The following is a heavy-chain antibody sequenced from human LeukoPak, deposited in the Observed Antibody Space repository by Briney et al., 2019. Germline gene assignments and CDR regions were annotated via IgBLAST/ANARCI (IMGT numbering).Heavy chain of an antibody. CDR1: GGSISSSSHY. CDR3: ASVDTAMVALFDY. Sequence: SETLSLTCTVSGGSISSSSHYWGWIRQPPGKGLEWIGSMYYRGSTYHNPSLKSRVTISVDTSKNQFSLKLSSVTAADTAVYYCASVDTAMVALFDYWGQGTLVTVSS. V-gene: IGHV4-39*07. CDR2: MYYRGST. J-gene: IGHJ4*02. D-gene: IGHD5-18*01.